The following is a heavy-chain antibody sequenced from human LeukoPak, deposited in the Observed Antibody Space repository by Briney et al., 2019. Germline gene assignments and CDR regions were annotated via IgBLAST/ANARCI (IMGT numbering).Heavy chain of an antibody. D-gene: IGHD4-11*01. Sequence: GASVKVSCKASGGTFSSYAISWVRQAPGQGLEWMGGIIPIFGTANYAQKFQGRVTITADESTSTAYMELSSLRSEDTAVYYCASLGRWFSNAGYYGMDVWGQGTTVTVSS. CDR1: GGTFSSYA. J-gene: IGHJ6*02. CDR2: IIPIFGTA. V-gene: IGHV1-69*13. CDR3: ASLGRWFSNAGYYGMDV.